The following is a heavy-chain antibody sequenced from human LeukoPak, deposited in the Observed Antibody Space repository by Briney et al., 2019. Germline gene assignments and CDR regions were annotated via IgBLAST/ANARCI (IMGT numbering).Heavy chain of an antibody. Sequence: SETLSLTCTVSGGSISSHYWSWIRQPPGKGLEWVGYIYYGGSTNYNPSLKSRVTISVDTSKNQFSLKLSSVTAADTAVYYCARDRPPYCSSTSCPLMDVWGKGTTVTVSS. J-gene: IGHJ6*03. CDR1: GGSISSHY. CDR2: IYYGGST. CDR3: ARDRPPYCSSTSCPLMDV. D-gene: IGHD2-2*01. V-gene: IGHV4-59*11.